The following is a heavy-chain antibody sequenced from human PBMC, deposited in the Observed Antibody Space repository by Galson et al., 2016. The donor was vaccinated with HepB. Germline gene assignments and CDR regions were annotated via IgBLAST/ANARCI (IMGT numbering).Heavy chain of an antibody. D-gene: IGHD3-16*01. J-gene: IGHJ4*02. CDR2: IFWADDK. CDR1: GFSLTPGGVG. V-gene: IGHV2-5*02. CDR3: ARAATWRYDFDF. Sequence: PALVKPTQTLTLTCPFSGFSLTPGGVGVGWIRQPPGQALEWLALIFWADDKRYSPSRQNRLTITKDTSKNQVVLTLNNVDPMDTATYYCARAATWRYDFDFWGQGTLVTVSS.